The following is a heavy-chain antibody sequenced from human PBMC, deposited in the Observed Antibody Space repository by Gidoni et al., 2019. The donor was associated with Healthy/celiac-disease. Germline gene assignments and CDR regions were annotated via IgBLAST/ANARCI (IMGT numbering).Heavy chain of an antibody. V-gene: IGHV3-30*18. CDR3: AKNLYGDPTRWYFDL. Sequence: QVQLVESGGGVVQPGRSLRLSCAASGFTFSSYGMHWVRQAPGKGLEWVAVISYDGSNKYYADSVKGRFTISRDNSKNTLYLQMNSLRAEDTAVYYCAKNLYGDPTRWYFDLWGRGTLVTVSS. D-gene: IGHD4-17*01. CDR1: GFTFSSYG. CDR2: ISYDGSNK. J-gene: IGHJ2*01.